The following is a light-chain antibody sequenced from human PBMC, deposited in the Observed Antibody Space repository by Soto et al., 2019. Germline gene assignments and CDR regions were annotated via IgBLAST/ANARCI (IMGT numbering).Light chain of an antibody. CDR1: QSVNSN. J-gene: IGKJ1*01. CDR3: QQYKDWPHT. CDR2: GIS. V-gene: IGKV3-15*01. Sequence: EMVMTQSPAILSVSPGESATLSCRASQSVNSNYLAWYQQHPGQPPRLLIYGISTRATGIPARFSGSGSGTEFSLTISSLQSEDFAVYYCQQYKDWPHTFGQGTKV.